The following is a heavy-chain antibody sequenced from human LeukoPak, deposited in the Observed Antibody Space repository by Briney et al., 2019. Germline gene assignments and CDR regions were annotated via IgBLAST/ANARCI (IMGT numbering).Heavy chain of an antibody. D-gene: IGHD3-10*01. CDR3: AKDRRAGSYDY. J-gene: IGHJ4*02. CDR1: GFTFSRNG. V-gene: IGHV3-23*01. Sequence: GGSLRLSCAASGFTFSRNGTTWVRQAPGKGLEWVSAISGSGGSTYYADSVKGRFTNSRDNSKNTLYLQMNSLRGEDTAVYYCAKDRRAGSYDYWGQGTLVTVSS. CDR2: ISGSGGST.